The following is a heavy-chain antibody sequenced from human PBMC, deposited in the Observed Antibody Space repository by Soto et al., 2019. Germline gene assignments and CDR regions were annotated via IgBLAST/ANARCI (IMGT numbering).Heavy chain of an antibody. D-gene: IGHD3-10*01. J-gene: IGHJ4*02. V-gene: IGHV3-23*01. Sequence: EVQLLESGGGLVQPGGSLRLSCAASGFTFSTYAMTWVRQAPGKGLEWVSGMVGNGGATYYADSVKGRFSISRDNSKNTLYLQMNSLRPEDTAVYYGATDYYYDSGSHWGQGTLVIVSA. CDR3: ATDYYYDSGSH. CDR2: MVGNGGAT. CDR1: GFTFSTYA.